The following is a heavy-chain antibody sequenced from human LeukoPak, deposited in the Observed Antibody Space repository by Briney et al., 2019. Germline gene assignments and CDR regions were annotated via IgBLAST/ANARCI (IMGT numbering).Heavy chain of an antibody. CDR1: GFTFSSYA. CDR2: ISGSGGST. V-gene: IGHV3-23*01. J-gene: IGHJ4*02. Sequence: PGGSLRLSCAASGFTFSSYAMSWVRQAPGKGLEWVSAISGSGGSTYYADSVKGRFTISRDTSYNTLYLQMNSLRAEDTAFYYCAKRRPWFGESFHEFDYWGQGTLVTVSS. D-gene: IGHD3-10*01. CDR3: AKRRPWFGESFHEFDY.